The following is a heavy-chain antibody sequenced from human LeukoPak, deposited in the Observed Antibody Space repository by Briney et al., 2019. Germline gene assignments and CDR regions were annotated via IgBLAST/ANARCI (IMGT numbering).Heavy chain of an antibody. V-gene: IGHV3-23*01. D-gene: IGHD6-19*01. CDR1: GFTFSSYA. Sequence: GGSLRLSCAASGFTFSSYAMSWVRRAPGKGLEWVSAISGSGGSTYYADSVKGRFTISRDNSKNTLYLQMNSLRAEDTAVYYCAKDPPRGSGWYYFDYWGQGTLVTVSS. J-gene: IGHJ4*02. CDR3: AKDPPRGSGWYYFDY. CDR2: ISGSGGST.